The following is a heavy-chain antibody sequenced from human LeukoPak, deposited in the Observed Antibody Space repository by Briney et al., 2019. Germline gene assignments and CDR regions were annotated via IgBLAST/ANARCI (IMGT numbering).Heavy chain of an antibody. CDR1: GFAFSSYY. CDR3: VRGHYADY. Sequence: GGSLRLSCAASGFAFSSYYMNWVRQAPGKGLEWVANIKPDGSEENYVDSVRGRFTISRDNAKNSVYLQMNSLRADDTALYYCVRGHYADYTSQGTLVTVSS. CDR2: IKPDGSEE. J-gene: IGHJ4*02. V-gene: IGHV3-7*01.